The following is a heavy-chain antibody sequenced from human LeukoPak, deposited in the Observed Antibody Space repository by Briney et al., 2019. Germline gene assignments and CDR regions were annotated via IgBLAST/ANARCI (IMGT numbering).Heavy chain of an antibody. Sequence: VASVKVSCKASGYTFTSYAMHSVRQAPGQGLEWMGRINPNSGGTNYAQKFQGRVTMTRDTSISTAYMELSRLRSDDTAVYYCARVRVFGETNNWFDPWGQGTLVTVSS. D-gene: IGHD3-10*01. CDR2: INPNSGGT. CDR1: GYTFTSYA. V-gene: IGHV1-2*06. J-gene: IGHJ5*02. CDR3: ARVRVFGETNNWFDP.